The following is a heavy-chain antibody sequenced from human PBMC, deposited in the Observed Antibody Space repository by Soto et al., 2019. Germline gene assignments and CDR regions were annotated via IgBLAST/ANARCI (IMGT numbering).Heavy chain of an antibody. J-gene: IGHJ6*03. CDR2: IIVISGKT. D-gene: IGHD2-15*01. CDR1: GGTFSSYT. Sequence: SVKVSCKASGGTFSSYTISWVRQAPGQGLEWIGRIIVISGKTNYAQKFQERVTITRDMSTSTAYMELNSLRSDDTAVYYCAARGGRDYYMDVWGKGTTVTVSS. CDR3: AARGGRDYYMDV. V-gene: IGHV1-69*02.